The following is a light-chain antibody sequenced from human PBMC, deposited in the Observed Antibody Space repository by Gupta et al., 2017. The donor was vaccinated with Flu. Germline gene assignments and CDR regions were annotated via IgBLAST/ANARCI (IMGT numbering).Light chain of an antibody. CDR3: QQRDSTLWT. J-gene: IGKJ1*01. V-gene: IGKV1-39*01. CDR2: AAS. CDR1: QSISSY. Sequence: IQMPQSPSSLSASVGDRVTITCRASQSISSYLNWYQHKPVKAPKLLIYAASSLQSGVPSRFSGSGSGTDFTLTISRLQPEDFATYYCQQRDSTLWTFGQGTKVEIK.